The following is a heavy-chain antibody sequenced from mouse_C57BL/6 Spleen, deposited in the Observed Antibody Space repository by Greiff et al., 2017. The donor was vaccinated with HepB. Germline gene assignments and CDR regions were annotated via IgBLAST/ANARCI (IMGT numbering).Heavy chain of an antibody. CDR2: INPSNGGT. J-gene: IGHJ2*01. D-gene: IGHD2-2*01. Sequence: QVQLQQPGPELVKPGASVKLSCKASGYTFTSYWMHWVKQRPGQGLEWIGNINPSNGGTNYNEKFKSKATLTVDKSSSTAYMQLSSLTSEDSAVYYCARDGGLRRGFDYWGQGTTLTVSS. CDR1: GYTFTSYW. CDR3: ARDGGLRRGFDY. V-gene: IGHV1-53*01.